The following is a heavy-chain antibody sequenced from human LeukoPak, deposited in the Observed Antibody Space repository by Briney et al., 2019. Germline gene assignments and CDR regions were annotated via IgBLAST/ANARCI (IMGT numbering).Heavy chain of an antibody. CDR2: TNSNGGGT. CDR1: GFTFSTYA. D-gene: IGHD3-10*02. CDR3: ARDRSVLWFDP. J-gene: IGHJ5*02. Sequence: GGSLRLSCAASGFTFSTYAMSWVRQAPGKGLEWVSKTNSNGGGTYYADSVKGRFTISRDNSKKTLFLQMNSLRVEDTAVYYCARDRSVLWFDPWGQGTLVTVSS. V-gene: IGHV3-23*01.